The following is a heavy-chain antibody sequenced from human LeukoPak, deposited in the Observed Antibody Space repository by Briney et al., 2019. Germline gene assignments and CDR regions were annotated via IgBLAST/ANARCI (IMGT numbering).Heavy chain of an antibody. D-gene: IGHD1-26*01. CDR2: IYTSGST. V-gene: IGHV4-4*07. J-gene: IGHJ4*02. CDR1: GGSISSYY. CDR3: ARDRTVGATNGDYFDY. Sequence: SETLSLTCTVSGGSISSYYWSWIRQPAGKGLEWIGRIYTSGSTNYNPSLKSRVTISVDKSKNQFSLELSSVTAADTAVYYCARDRTVGATNGDYFDYWGQGTLVTVSS.